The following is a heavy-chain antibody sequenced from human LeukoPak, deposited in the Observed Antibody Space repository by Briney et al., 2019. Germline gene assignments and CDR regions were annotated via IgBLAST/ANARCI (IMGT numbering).Heavy chain of an antibody. CDR1: GGTFSSYA. CDR3: ASSDDSSGYYWFDP. V-gene: IGHV1-69*13. CDR2: IIPIFGTA. J-gene: IGHJ5*02. D-gene: IGHD3-22*01. Sequence: SVKVSCKASGGTFSSYAISWVRQAPGQGLEWMGGIIPIFGTANYAQKFQGRVTIAADESTSTAYMELSSLRSEDTAVYYCASSDDSSGYYWFDPWGQGTLVTVSS.